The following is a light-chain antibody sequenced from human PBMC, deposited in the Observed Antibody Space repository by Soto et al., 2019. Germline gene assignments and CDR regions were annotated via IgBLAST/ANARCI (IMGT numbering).Light chain of an antibody. V-gene: IGLV3-1*01. CDR3: QAWASSTGV. J-gene: IGLJ1*01. Sequence: SYELTQPPSVSVSPGQTASITCSGDKLGDKYACWYQQKPGQSPVLVIYQDTKRPSGIPERFSGSNSGNTATLTISGTQTMDEADYYCQAWASSTGVFGTGTKVTVL. CDR1: KLGDKY. CDR2: QDT.